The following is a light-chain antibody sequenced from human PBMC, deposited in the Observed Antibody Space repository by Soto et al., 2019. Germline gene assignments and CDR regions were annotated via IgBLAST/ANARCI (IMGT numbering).Light chain of an antibody. CDR3: QQRSTWPLT. CDR2: DAS. CDR1: QSVVTY. Sequence: EIVLTQSPATLSLSAGERATLSCRASQSVVTYLAWYQHKPGQAPRLLIYDASNRATGIPARFSGSGSGTDFTRSISSLEPADFAVYYCQQRSTWPLTFGGGTKVEIK. J-gene: IGKJ4*01. V-gene: IGKV3-11*01.